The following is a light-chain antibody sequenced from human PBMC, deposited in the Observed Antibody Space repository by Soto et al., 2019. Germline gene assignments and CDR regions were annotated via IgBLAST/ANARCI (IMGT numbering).Light chain of an antibody. V-gene: IGKV1-39*01. Sequence: DIQMPQSPSSLSASVGDRVTITCRASQSISSYLNWFQQKPGKAPKLLIYAASSLQRGVPSRFSGSGSGTDFTLTISSLQPEDFATYYCQQSYTTPLTFGGGTKVEIK. CDR1: QSISSY. CDR2: AAS. J-gene: IGKJ4*01. CDR3: QQSYTTPLT.